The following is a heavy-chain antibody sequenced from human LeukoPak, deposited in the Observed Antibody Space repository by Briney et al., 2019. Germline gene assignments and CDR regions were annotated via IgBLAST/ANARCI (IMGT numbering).Heavy chain of an antibody. CDR1: GGSISSYY. CDR2: IYYSGST. CDR3: ARESLASDAFDI. V-gene: IGHV4-59*12. Sequence: SETLSLTCTVSGGSISSYYWSWIRQPPGKGLEWIGDIYYSGSTNYNPSLKSRVTISVDTSKNQFSLRLSSVTAADTAVYYCARESLASDAFDIWGQGTMVTVSS. J-gene: IGHJ3*02.